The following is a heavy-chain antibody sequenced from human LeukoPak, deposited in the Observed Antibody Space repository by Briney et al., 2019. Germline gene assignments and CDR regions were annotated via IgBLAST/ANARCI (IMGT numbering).Heavy chain of an antibody. V-gene: IGHV4-34*01. CDR3: ARSGWYCFDY. CDR1: GGSFSGYY. J-gene: IGHJ4*02. D-gene: IGHD6-19*01. Sequence: SETLSLTCAVYGGSFSGYYWSWIRQPPGKGLEWIGEINHSGSTNYNPSLKSRVTISVDTSKKQFSLKLNSVTAADTAVYYCARSGWYCFDYWGQGTLVTASS. CDR2: INHSGST.